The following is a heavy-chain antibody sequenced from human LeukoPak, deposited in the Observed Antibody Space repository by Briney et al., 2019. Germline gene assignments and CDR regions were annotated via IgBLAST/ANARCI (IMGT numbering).Heavy chain of an antibody. CDR3: AKEARLSGSYIMDY. J-gene: IGHJ4*02. Sequence: PGGSLRLSCAASGFTFDDYAMHWVRQAPGKGLEWVSGISWNSGSIGYADSVKGRFTISRDNAKNSLYLQMNSLRAEDTALYYCAKEARLSGSYIMDYWGQGTLVTVSS. CDR2: ISWNSGSI. V-gene: IGHV3-9*01. D-gene: IGHD1-26*01. CDR1: GFTFDDYA.